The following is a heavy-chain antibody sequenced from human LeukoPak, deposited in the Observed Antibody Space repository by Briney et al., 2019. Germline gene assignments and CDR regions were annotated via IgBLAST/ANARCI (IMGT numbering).Heavy chain of an antibody. CDR3: ARQSLNYGDYGEFDY. D-gene: IGHD4-17*01. CDR1: GYSFTSYW. J-gene: IGHJ4*02. Sequence: GESLKISCKGSGYSFTSYWIGWVRQMPGKDLERMGIIYPGDSDTRYSPSFQGQVTISADKSISTAYLQWSSLKASDTAMYYCARQSLNYGDYGEFDYWGQGTLVTVSS. CDR2: IYPGDSDT. V-gene: IGHV5-51*01.